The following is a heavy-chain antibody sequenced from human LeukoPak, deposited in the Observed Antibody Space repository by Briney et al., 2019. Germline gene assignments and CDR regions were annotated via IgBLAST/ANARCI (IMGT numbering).Heavy chain of an antibody. D-gene: IGHD5-24*01. V-gene: IGHV4-59*01. CDR2: IYYSGST. Sequence: SETLSLTCTVSGGSISSYYWSWIRQPPGKGLEWIGYIYYSGSTNYNPSLKSRVTISVDTSKNQFSLKLSSVTAADTAVYYCARVVHGSMATPCFDYWGQGTPVTVSS. CDR3: ARVVHGSMATPCFDY. J-gene: IGHJ4*02. CDR1: GGSISSYY.